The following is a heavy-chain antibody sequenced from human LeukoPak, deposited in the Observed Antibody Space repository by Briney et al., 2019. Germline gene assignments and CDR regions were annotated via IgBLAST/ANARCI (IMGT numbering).Heavy chain of an antibody. CDR1: GFTFSSSA. CDR3: AKEGYMGYYFDY. V-gene: IGHV3-23*01. Sequence: PGGSLRLSCAASGFTFSSSAMSWVRQAPGKGLEWVSAISNNGGYTYYADSVQGRFTISRDNSKSTLYLQMNSLRAEDTAVYYCAKEGYMGYYFDYWGQGTLVTVSS. J-gene: IGHJ4*02. CDR2: ISNNGGYT. D-gene: IGHD6-13*01.